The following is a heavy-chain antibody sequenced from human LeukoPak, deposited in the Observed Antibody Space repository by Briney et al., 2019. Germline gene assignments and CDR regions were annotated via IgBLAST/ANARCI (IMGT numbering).Heavy chain of an antibody. V-gene: IGHV5-51*01. CDR1: GYSFTSYW. CDR2: IYPGDTDT. CDR3: ARSYSSSGNWFDS. D-gene: IGHD6-13*01. J-gene: IGHJ5*01. Sequence: GESLKISCQGSGYSFTSYWIGWVRPMPGKGLGWMGIIYPGDTDTRYSPSFQGQVTISADKSISTAYLQWSSLKASDTAMYYCARSYSSSGNWFDSWGQGTLVTFAS.